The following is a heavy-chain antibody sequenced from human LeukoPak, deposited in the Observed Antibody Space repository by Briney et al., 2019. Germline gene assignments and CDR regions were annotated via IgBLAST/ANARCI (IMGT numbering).Heavy chain of an antibody. CDR3: ARSLIKWELLH. CDR1: GFPVSSDY. J-gene: IGHJ4*02. V-gene: IGHV3-66*02. Sequence: WGSLRLSFATSGFPVSSDYISWVRPAPGKGLEWVSVIYRGGSTYYADSVKGRFTISRDNSKNTLYLQMNSLRAEDTAVYYCARSLIKWELLHWGQGTLVTVSS. D-gene: IGHD1-26*01. CDR2: IYRGGST.